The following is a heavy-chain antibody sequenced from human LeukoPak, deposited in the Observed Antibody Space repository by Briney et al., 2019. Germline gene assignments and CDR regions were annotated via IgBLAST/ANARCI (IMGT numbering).Heavy chain of an antibody. CDR2: IYYSGST. CDR3: ARDPRGRNAFDI. Sequence: SETLSLTCTVSGGSISIYYWSWIRQPPGKGLEWIGYIYYSGSTNYNPSLKSRVTISVDTSKNQFSLKLSSVTAADTAVYYCARDPRGRNAFDIWGQGTMVTVSS. J-gene: IGHJ3*02. V-gene: IGHV4-59*01. CDR1: GGSISIYY.